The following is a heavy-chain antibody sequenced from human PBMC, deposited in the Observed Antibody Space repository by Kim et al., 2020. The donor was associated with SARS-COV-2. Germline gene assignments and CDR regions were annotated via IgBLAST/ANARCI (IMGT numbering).Heavy chain of an antibody. CDR3: TTADRSILDY. D-gene: IGHD2-15*01. V-gene: IGHV3-15*01. J-gene: IGHJ4*02. CDR2: IKSNTDGGTT. Sequence: GGSLRLSCAATGFTFTSAWMSWVRQAPGRGLEWVGRIKSNTDGGTTAYAAPVKGRFTISRDDSKNTFYLQMNSLKTEDTAMYYCTTADRSILDYWGQGTL. CDR1: GFTFTSAW.